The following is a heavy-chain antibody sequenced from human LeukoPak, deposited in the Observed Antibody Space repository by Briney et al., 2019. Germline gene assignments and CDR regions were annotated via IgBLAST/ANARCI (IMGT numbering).Heavy chain of an antibody. D-gene: IGHD4-17*01. Sequence: PGRSLRLLCAASGFTFISYTKKWVRQDPAMWLEEASSHTGSSSYISYADSVKGRFTISRDNAKNSLYLQMQSLRAEDTAVYYCARDSGDYTQYYHYYMDVWGKGTTVTVSS. CDR3: ARDSGDYTQYYHYYMDV. V-gene: IGHV3-21*04. CDR1: GFTFISYT. J-gene: IGHJ6*03. CDR2: HTGSSSYI.